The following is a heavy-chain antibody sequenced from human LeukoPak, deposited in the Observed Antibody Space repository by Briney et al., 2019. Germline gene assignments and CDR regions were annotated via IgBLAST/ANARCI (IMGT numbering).Heavy chain of an antibody. J-gene: IGHJ4*02. CDR1: GYTFTGYY. V-gene: IGHV1-2*02. CDR2: INPNSGAT. D-gene: IGHD2/OR15-2a*01. CDR3: ARVVEPTLLLDY. Sequence: ASVKVSCKASGYTFTGYYMHWVRQAPGQGLEWMGWINPNSGATNYAQNFQGRVTMTRDTSISTAYMELSRLRSDDTAVYFCARVVEPTLLLDYWGQGTLVTVSS.